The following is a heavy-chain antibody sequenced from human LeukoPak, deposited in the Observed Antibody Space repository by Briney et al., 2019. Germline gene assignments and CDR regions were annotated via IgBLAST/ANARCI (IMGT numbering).Heavy chain of an antibody. J-gene: IGHJ4*02. V-gene: IGHV3-21*01. CDR2: ISSRSSYI. Sequence: EXVXSISSRSSYIYYADSVKGRFPISRDNDKNSLYLQMNSLRAEDTAVHYCARDDYYYDSSGYSAGEDYWGQGTLVTVSS. D-gene: IGHD3-22*01. CDR3: ARDDYYYDSSGYSAGEDY.